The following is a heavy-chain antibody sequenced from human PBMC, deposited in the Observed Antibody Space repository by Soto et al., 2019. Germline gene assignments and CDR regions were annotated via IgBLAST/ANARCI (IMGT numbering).Heavy chain of an antibody. CDR1: GYTFTGYD. J-gene: IGHJ6*02. Sequence: ASVKVSCKASGYTFTGYDINWVRQATGQGLEWMGWMNPNSGNTKYAQILQGRVSMTTDTSSNTAYMELRSLRSDDTAMYYCGRGGYYDSSGSRNYHYYGMNVWGQGTTVTVSS. CDR2: MNPNSGNT. V-gene: IGHV1-8*01. CDR3: GRGGYYDSSGSRNYHYYGMNV. D-gene: IGHD3-22*01.